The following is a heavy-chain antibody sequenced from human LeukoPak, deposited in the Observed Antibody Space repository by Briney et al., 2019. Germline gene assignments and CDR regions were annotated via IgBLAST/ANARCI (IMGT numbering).Heavy chain of an antibody. CDR3: ARGGLYNWNYSDYYYYYMDV. D-gene: IGHD1-7*01. CDR2: IYYSGST. V-gene: IGHV4-59*01. J-gene: IGHJ6*03. CDR1: GGSISSYY. Sequence: SETLSLTRTVSGGSISSYYWSWIRQPPGKGLEWIGYIYYSGSTNYNPSLTSRVTISVDTSKNQFSLKLSSVTAADTAVYYCARGGLYNWNYSDYYYYYMDVWGKGTTVTVSS.